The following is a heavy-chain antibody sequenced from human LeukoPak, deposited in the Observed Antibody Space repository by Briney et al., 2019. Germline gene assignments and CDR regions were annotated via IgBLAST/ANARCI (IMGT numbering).Heavy chain of an antibody. V-gene: IGHV4-61*02. J-gene: IGHJ4*02. CDR1: GGSISSGSYY. D-gene: IGHD3-10*01. Sequence: SETLSLTCTVSGGSISSGSYYWSWIRQPAGTGLEWIGRIYTSGSTNYNPSLKSRVTISVDTSKNQFSLKLSSVTAADTAVYYCAREGDSGSYYTYYFDYWGQGTLVTVSS. CDR2: IYTSGST. CDR3: AREGDSGSYYTYYFDY.